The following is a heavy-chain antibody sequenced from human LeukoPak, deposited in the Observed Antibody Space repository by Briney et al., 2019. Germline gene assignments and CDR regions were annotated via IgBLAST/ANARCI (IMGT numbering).Heavy chain of an antibody. J-gene: IGHJ5*02. CDR2: IYHSGST. CDR1: GGSISSGGYS. Sequence: SQTPCLTCAVSGGSISSGGYSRSWIRQPPGKGLEWIGYIYHSGSTYYNPSLKSRVTISVDRSKNQFSLKLSSVTAADTAVYYCARGRVTNHPALRFEPWGQGTLVTDSS. CDR3: ARGRVTNHPALRFEP. V-gene: IGHV4-30-2*01. D-gene: IGHD3-10*01.